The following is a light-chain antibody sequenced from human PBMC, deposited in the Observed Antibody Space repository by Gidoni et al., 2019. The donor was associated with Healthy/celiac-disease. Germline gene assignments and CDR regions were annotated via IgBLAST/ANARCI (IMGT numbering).Light chain of an antibody. CDR2: AAS. CDR3: RQYSSYPYT. CDR1: QGISSW. J-gene: IGKJ2*01. Sequence: DIQLTQSPSSLSSSVGDRVTITCRASQGISSWLAWYQQKPEKAPKTLIYAASSLRSGVPSRFSGGGSGTDFTLPISSMQPEDFAAYYCRQYSSYPYTFGQGTKLEIK. V-gene: IGKV1D-16*01.